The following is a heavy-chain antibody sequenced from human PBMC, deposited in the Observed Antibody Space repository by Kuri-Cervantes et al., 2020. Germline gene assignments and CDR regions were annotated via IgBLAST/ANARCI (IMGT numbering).Heavy chain of an antibody. CDR2: ISGSGGST. CDR3: AKYDRKLVPAASFDY. V-gene: IGHV3-23*01. J-gene: IGHJ4*02. CDR1: GFTFSSYA. Sequence: GESLKISCAASGFTFSSYAMSWVRQASGKGLEWVSAISGSGGSTYYADSVKGRFTISRDNSKNTLYLQMNSLRAEDTAVYYCAKYDRKLVPAASFDYWGQGTLVTVSS. D-gene: IGHD2-2*01.